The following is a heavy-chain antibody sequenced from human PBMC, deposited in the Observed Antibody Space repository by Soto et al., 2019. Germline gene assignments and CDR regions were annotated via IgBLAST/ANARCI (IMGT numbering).Heavy chain of an antibody. Sequence: SETLSLTCSVSGGSISVYYWNWFRQPPGKGLEWIGYIYYSGSTNYNPSLKSRVTISVDTSKNHFSLNLRSVTAADTAMYYCARDAPGSSSTPDYWGQGILVTVSS. V-gene: IGHV4-59*01. CDR2: IYYSGST. CDR1: GGSISVYY. J-gene: IGHJ4*02. CDR3: ARDAPGSSSTPDY. D-gene: IGHD2-2*01.